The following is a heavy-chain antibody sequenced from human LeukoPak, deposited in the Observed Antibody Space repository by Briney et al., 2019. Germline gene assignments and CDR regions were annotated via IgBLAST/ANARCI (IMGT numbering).Heavy chain of an antibody. Sequence: GGSLRLSCAASGFTFSNYWMHWVRQAPGKGLAWVSRINTDGSSTSYADSVKGRFTISRDNAKNTLYLQMNSLRAEDTAVYYCAKDDYYDSSGYDGYWGQGTLVTVSS. CDR3: AKDDYYDSSGYDGY. CDR1: GFTFSNYW. D-gene: IGHD3-22*01. J-gene: IGHJ4*02. CDR2: INTDGSST. V-gene: IGHV3-74*01.